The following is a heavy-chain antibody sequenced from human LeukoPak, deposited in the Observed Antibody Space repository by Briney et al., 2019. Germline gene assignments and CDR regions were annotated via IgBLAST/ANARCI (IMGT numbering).Heavy chain of an antibody. V-gene: IGHV5-51*01. D-gene: IGHD2-2*01. CDR1: GYTFTSYW. CDR3: ANRPAWSGTSSYVKSYESYIDY. CDR2: IYPGDSDT. Sequence: GESLKISCKGSGYTFTSYWIGWVRQMPGKGLEWMGIIYPGDSDTRYSPSFQGQVTISADTSISTAYLQWSSLKASDTAMYYCANRPAWSGTSSYVKSYESYIDYSSQATMVTVSS. J-gene: IGHJ4*02.